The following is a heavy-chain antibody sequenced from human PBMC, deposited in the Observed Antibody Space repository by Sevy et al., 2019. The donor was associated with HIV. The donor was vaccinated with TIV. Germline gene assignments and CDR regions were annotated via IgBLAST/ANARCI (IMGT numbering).Heavy chain of an antibody. V-gene: IGHV4-31*03. Sequence: SETLSLTCTVSGGSISSGGYYWSWIRQHPGKGLEWIGYIYYSGSTYYNPSLKSRVTISVDTSKNQFSLKLSSVTAADTAVYYCARGIRGKYYFDYWGQGTLVTVSS. D-gene: IGHD3-10*01. CDR2: IYYSGST. CDR1: GGSISSGGYY. CDR3: ARGIRGKYYFDY. J-gene: IGHJ4*02.